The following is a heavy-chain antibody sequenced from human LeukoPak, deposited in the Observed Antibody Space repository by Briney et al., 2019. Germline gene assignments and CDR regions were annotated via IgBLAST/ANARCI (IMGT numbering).Heavy chain of an antibody. CDR3: AREDTVTTLSFDY. V-gene: IGHV3-7*03. J-gene: IGHJ4*02. CDR1: GFTFSNYW. D-gene: IGHD4-17*01. Sequence: PGGSLRLSCAASGFTFSNYWMSWVRQAPGKGLEWVANIKEDGSEKYYVDSVKGRFTISRDNARNSLYLQMNSLRAEDTAVYYCAREDTVTTLSFDYWGQGTLVTVSS. CDR2: IKEDGSEK.